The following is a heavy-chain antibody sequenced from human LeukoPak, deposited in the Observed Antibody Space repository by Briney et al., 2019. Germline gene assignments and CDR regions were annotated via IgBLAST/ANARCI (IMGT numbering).Heavy chain of an antibody. V-gene: IGHV4-34*01. CDR3: ARERLGLDFDY. D-gene: IGHD3-16*01. Sequence: GSLRLSCAASGFTFSTYAVNWVRQPPGKGLEWIGEINHSGSTNYNPSLKSRVTISLDTSKNQFSLKLSSVTAADTAVYYCARERLGLDFDYWGQGTLVTVSS. J-gene: IGHJ4*02. CDR1: GFTFSTYA. CDR2: INHSGST.